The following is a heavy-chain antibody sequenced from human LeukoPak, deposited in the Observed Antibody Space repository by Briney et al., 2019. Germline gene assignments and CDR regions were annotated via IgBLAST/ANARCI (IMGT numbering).Heavy chain of an antibody. V-gene: IGHV1-69*13. CDR2: IIPIFGTA. CDR1: GGTFSSYA. Sequence: ASVKVSCKASGGTFSSYAISWVLQAPGQGLEWMGGIIPIFGTANYAQKFQGRVTITADESTSTAYRELSSLRSEDTAVYYCASSGHYGLGSYYPILVYWGQGTLVTVSS. D-gene: IGHD3-10*01. J-gene: IGHJ4*02. CDR3: ASSGHYGLGSYYPILVY.